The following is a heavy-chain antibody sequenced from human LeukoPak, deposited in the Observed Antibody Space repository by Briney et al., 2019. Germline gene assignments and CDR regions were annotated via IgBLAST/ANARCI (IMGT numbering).Heavy chain of an antibody. CDR1: GGSISSSSYY. V-gene: IGHV4-61*05. CDR2: IYYSGST. Sequence: SETLSLTCTVSGGSISSSSYYWGWIRQPPGKGLEWIGYIYYSGSTNYNPSLKSRVTISVDTSKNQFSLKLSSVTAADTAVYYCARAPAAYCGGDCFYFDYWGQGTLVTVSS. J-gene: IGHJ4*02. D-gene: IGHD2-21*02. CDR3: ARAPAAYCGGDCFYFDY.